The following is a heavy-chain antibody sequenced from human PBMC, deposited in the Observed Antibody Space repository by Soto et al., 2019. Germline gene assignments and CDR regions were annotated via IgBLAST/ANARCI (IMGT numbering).Heavy chain of an antibody. CDR3: ARSAFMTTYYFDY. V-gene: IGHV4-30-2*01. CDR2: IYHSGST. CDR1: GGSISSGGYS. Sequence: SETLSLTCAVSGGSISSGGYSWSWIRQPPGKGLEWIGYIYHSGSTYYNPSLKSRVTISVDRSKNQFSLKLSSVTAADTAVYYCARSAFMTTYYFDYWGQGTLVTVSS. J-gene: IGHJ4*02. D-gene: IGHD3-16*01.